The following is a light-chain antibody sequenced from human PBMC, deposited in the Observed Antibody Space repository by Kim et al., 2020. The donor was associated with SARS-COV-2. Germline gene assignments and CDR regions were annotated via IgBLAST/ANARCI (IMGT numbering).Light chain of an antibody. V-gene: IGKV3-20*01. Sequence: SPGERAPLSCRASQSVSSNLLAWYQQKPGQAPRLLISGASSRATGIPDRFSGSGSGTDFTLTISRLEPEDFAVYYCQQYGNSPRTFGQGTKVDIK. J-gene: IGKJ1*01. CDR3: QQYGNSPRT. CDR2: GAS. CDR1: QSVSSNL.